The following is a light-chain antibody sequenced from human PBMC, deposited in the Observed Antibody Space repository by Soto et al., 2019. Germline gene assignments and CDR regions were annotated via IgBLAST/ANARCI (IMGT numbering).Light chain of an antibody. V-gene: IGLV7-46*01. J-gene: IGLJ1*01. CDR3: LLPYSAPRIYV. Sequence: QAVVTQEPSLTVSPGGTVTLTCGSSTGPVTSGHYPYWFQQKPGQAPRALIYDTSNKHSWTPARFSGSLLGDKAALTLSGAQPEDEADYYCLLPYSAPRIYVFGTGTKVTVL. CDR1: TGPVTSGHY. CDR2: DTS.